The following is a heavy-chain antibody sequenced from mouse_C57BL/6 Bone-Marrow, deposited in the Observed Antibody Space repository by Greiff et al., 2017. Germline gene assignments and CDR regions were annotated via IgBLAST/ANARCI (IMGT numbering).Heavy chain of an antibody. CDR3: TRGYDYDYAMDF. Sequence: VQLQQSGPELVKPGASVKISCKASGYSFTDYNMNWVKQSNGKSLEWIGVINPNYGTTSYNQKFKGKATLTVDQSSSTAYLQLNSLTSADAAVYYCTRGYDYDYAMDFGGRGTSVTVSS. D-gene: IGHD2-4*01. CDR1: GYSFTDYN. J-gene: IGHJ4*01. V-gene: IGHV1-39*01. CDR2: INPNYGTT.